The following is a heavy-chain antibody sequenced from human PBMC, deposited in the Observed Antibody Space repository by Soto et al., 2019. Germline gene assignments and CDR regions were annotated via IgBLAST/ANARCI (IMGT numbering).Heavy chain of an antibody. Sequence: QVQLVQSGAEVKKPGSSVKVSCKASGGTFSSYTISWVRQAPGQGLEWMGRIIPILGIANYAQKFQGRVTITXXKXTXXAYMELSSLRSEDTAVYYCARSRYYGSGSLYYFDYWGQGTLVTVSS. V-gene: IGHV1-69*02. J-gene: IGHJ4*02. CDR2: IIPILGIA. CDR1: GGTFSSYT. CDR3: ARSRYYGSGSLYYFDY. D-gene: IGHD3-10*01.